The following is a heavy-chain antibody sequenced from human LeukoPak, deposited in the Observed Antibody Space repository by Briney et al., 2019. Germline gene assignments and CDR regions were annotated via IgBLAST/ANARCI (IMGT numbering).Heavy chain of an antibody. J-gene: IGHJ4*02. CDR2: LYSDGNT. CDR3: ARGVEPLAANTLAY. D-gene: IGHD1-14*01. CDR1: GFTVITND. Sequence: PGGSLRLSGAASGFTVITNDMTWVRQAPGRGLEWVSVLYSDGNTKYADSVQGRFTISRDNSKNTLYLEMNSLSPDDTAVYYCARGVEPLAANTLAYWGQGTLVTVSS. V-gene: IGHV3-53*01.